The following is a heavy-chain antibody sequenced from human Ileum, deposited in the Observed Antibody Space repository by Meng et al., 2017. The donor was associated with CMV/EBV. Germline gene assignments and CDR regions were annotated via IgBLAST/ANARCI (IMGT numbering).Heavy chain of an antibody. Sequence: SVKVFCKAAGGTFSHYAINWVRQAPGQGLEWLGGIIPIFGIVNYAQIYQDRVTIIANKSTSIAYMELSILRSEDTAIYYCARGSSSSPFEFWGQGTMVTVSS. J-gene: IGHJ4*02. CDR2: IIPIFGIV. CDR3: ARGSSSSPFEF. D-gene: IGHD2-2*01. V-gene: IGHV1-69*10. CDR1: GGTFSHYA.